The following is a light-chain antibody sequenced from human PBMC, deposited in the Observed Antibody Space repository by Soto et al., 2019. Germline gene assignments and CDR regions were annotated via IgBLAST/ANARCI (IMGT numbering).Light chain of an antibody. J-gene: IGKJ1*01. V-gene: IGKV1-5*03. CDR1: QSISSW. CDR3: QQYNDNRT. CDR2: KAS. Sequence: DIQMTRSPSTLSASVGDRVTITCRASQSISSWLAWYQQKPGKAPKLLIYKASTLQSGVPSRFSGSGSGTEFTLAISSLQPDDSATYYCQQYNDNRTFGQGTKV.